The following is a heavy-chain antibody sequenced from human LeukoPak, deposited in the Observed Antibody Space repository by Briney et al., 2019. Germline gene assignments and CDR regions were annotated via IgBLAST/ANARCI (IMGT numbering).Heavy chain of an antibody. J-gene: IGHJ3*02. CDR3: ANNYEEPSDAFDI. V-gene: IGHV3-33*06. D-gene: IGHD1-7*01. CDR2: IWYDGSNK. Sequence: GGSLRLSCAASGFTFSSYGMHWVRQAPGKGLEWVAVIWYDGSNKYYADSVKGRFTISRDNSKNTLYLQMNSLRAEDTTIYYCANNYEEPSDAFDIWGQGTMVTVSS. CDR1: GFTFSSYG.